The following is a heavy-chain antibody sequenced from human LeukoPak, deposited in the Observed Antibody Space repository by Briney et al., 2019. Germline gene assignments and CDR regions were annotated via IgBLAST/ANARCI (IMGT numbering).Heavy chain of an antibody. CDR1: GFTFDDYG. V-gene: IGHV3-20*04. CDR3: ARDIREIAAAGTSDY. Sequence: PGGSLRLSCAASGFTFDDYGMSWVRQAPGKGLEWVSGINWNGGSTGYADSVKGRFTISRDNAKNSLYLQMNSLRAEGTALYYCARDIREIAAAGTSDYWGQGTLVTVSS. CDR2: INWNGGST. J-gene: IGHJ4*02. D-gene: IGHD6-13*01.